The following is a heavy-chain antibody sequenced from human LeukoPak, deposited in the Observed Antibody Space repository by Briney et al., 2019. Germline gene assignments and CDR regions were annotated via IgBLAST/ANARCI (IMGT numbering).Heavy chain of an antibody. J-gene: IGHJ4*02. CDR2: IYTSGST. Sequence: PSETLSLTCTVSGGSISSYYWSWIRQPAGKGLEWIGRIYTSGSTNYNSSLKSRVTMSVDTSKNQFSLKLSSVTAADTAVYYCARARLTAAAGITFIGYFDYWGQGTLVTVSS. V-gene: IGHV4-4*07. CDR1: GGSISSYY. D-gene: IGHD6-13*01. CDR3: ARARLTAAAGITFIGYFDY.